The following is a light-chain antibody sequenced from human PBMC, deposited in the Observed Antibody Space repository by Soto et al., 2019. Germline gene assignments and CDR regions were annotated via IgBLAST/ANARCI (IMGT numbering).Light chain of an antibody. CDR2: GTS. J-gene: IGKJ1*01. CDR1: QSVSSN. Sequence: EIVMTQSPATLSVSPGERATLSCRASQSVSSNLAWYQQKPGQAPRLLIYGTSTRATGIPDRFSGSGSGTDFTLTISRLEPEDFAVYYCQQYGNSPPTFGQGTKVDI. CDR3: QQYGNSPPT. V-gene: IGKV3-20*01.